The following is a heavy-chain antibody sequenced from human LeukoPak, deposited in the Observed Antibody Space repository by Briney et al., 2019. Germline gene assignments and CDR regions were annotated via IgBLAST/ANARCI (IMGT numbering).Heavy chain of an antibody. Sequence: ASLKVSCKASGDTFTGYYMHWVRQAPGQGLEWMGIINPSGGSTSYEQKFQGRVTMTRDMSTSTVYMGLSSLRSEDTAVYYCARVYSSSTNYYYYMDVWGKGTTVTVSS. CDR3: ARVYSSSTNYYYYMDV. D-gene: IGHD6-6*01. CDR2: INPSGGST. V-gene: IGHV1-46*01. CDR1: GDTFTGYY. J-gene: IGHJ6*03.